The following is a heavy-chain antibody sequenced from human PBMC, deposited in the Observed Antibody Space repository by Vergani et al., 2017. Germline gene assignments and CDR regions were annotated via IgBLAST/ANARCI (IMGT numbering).Heavy chain of an antibody. CDR2: IIPIFGTA. CDR1: GYTFTSYG. CDR3: ARVLVRGVITSYFDY. D-gene: IGHD3-10*01. Sequence: QVQLVQSGAEVKKPGASVKVSCKASGYTFTSYGISWVRQAPGQGLEWMGGIIPIFGTANYAQKFQGRVTITADESTSTAYMELSSLRSEDTAVYYCARVLVRGVITSYFDYWGQGTLVTVSS. V-gene: IGHV1-69*13. J-gene: IGHJ4*02.